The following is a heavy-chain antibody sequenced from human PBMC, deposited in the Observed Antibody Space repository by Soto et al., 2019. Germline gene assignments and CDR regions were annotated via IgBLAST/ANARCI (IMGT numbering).Heavy chain of an antibody. D-gene: IGHD6-13*01. CDR3: ARASIAAAGDEDWFDP. CDR2: IYYSGST. J-gene: IGHJ5*02. Sequence: QVQLQESGPGLVKPSQTLSLTCTVSGGSISSGDYYWSWIRQPPGKGLEWIGYIYYSGSTYYNPSLKSGVTISVDTSKNQCSLKLSSVTAADTAVYYCARASIAAAGDEDWFDPWGEGTLVTVSS. V-gene: IGHV4-30-4*01. CDR1: GGSISSGDYY.